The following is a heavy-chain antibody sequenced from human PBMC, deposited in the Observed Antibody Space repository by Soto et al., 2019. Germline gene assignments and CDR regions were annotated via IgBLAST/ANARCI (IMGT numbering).Heavy chain of an antibody. CDR3: ARIAVAAPFFDY. CDR1: GGSISSGGYS. J-gene: IGHJ4*02. V-gene: IGHV4-30-2*01. D-gene: IGHD6-19*01. CDR2: MYHSGST. Sequence: SETLSLTCAVSGGSISSGGYSWSWIRQPPGKGLEWIGYMYHSGSTYYNPSLKSRVTISVDRSKNQFSLKLSSVTAADTAMYYCARIAVAAPFFDYWGQGTLVTVSS.